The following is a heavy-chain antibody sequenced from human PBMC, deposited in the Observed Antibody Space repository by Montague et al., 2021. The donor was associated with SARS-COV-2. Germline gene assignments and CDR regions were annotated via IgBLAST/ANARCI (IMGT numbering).Heavy chain of an antibody. CDR1: GGSISGYY. Sequence: SETLSLTCTVSGGSISGYYWTWMRQPPGKGLEWLGHIYYTGSTKYNPSLKSRVTISIDTPKNQFSLMLWSVTAADTAVYFCSGAQTACFIANCVNYFDYWGQGALVTVSS. CDR2: IYYTGST. D-gene: IGHD1-1*01. J-gene: IGHJ4*02. V-gene: IGHV4-59*01. CDR3: SGAQTACFIANCVNYFDY.